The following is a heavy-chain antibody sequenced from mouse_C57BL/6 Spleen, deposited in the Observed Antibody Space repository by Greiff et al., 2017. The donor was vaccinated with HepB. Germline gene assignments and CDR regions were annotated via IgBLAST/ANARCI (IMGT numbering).Heavy chain of an antibody. CDR1: GFNIKDDY. V-gene: IGHV14-4*01. CDR2: IDPENGDT. Sequence: VQLQQSGAELVRPGASVKLSCTASGFNIKDDYMHWVKQRPEQGLEWIGWIDPENGDTEYASKFQGKATITADTSSNTAYLQLSSLTSEDTAVYYCTTAHYGYFDYWGQGTTLTVSS. D-gene: IGHD1-1*02. J-gene: IGHJ2*01. CDR3: TTAHYGYFDY.